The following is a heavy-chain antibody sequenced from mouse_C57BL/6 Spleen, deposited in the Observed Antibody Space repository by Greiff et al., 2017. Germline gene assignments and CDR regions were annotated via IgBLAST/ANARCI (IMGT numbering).Heavy chain of an antibody. CDR2: IYPGDGDT. D-gene: IGHD2-4*01. CDR1: GYAFSSSW. V-gene: IGHV1-82*01. Sequence: VQLQQSGPELVKPGASVKISCKASGYAFSSSWMNWVKQRPGKGLEWIGRIYPGDGDTNYNGKFKGKATLTADKSASTAYMQLSSLTSEDSAVYCCARENDYECAYWGQGTLVTVSA. CDR3: ARENDYECAY. J-gene: IGHJ3*01.